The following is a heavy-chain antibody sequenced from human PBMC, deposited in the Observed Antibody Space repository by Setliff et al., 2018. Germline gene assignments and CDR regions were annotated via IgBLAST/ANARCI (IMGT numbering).Heavy chain of an antibody. CDR1: GFSLSTSPVG. J-gene: IGHJ4*02. D-gene: IGHD2-21*01. Sequence: GSGPTLVNPTQTLTLTCTFSGFSLSTSPVGVGWIRQPPGKALEWLALIYWNDEKRYSPSLKSRLTITKDTSKNQVVLTMTNMDPVDTATYYCAHIAGGGNSPRHDYWGQGTLVTVSS. CDR2: IYWNDEK. V-gene: IGHV2-5*01. CDR3: AHIAGGGNSPRHDY.